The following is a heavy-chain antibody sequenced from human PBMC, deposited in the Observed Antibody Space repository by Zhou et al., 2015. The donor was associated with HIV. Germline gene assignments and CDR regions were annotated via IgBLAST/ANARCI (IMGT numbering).Heavy chain of an antibody. CDR1: GYTFTSYY. CDR2: INPSGGST. D-gene: IGHD3-3*01. Sequence: QVQLVQSGAEVKKPGSSVKVSCKASGYTFTSYYMHWVRQAPGQGLEWMGIINPSGGSTSYAQKFQGRVTMTRDTSTSTVYMELSSLRSEDTAVYYCARALTGEWLWGLGGFQHWGQGTLVTVSS. V-gene: IGHV1-46*01. CDR3: ARALTGEWLWGLGGFQH. J-gene: IGHJ1*01.